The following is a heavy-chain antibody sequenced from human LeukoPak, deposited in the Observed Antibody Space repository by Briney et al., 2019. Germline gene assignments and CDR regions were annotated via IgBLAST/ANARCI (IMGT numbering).Heavy chain of an antibody. J-gene: IGHJ4*02. D-gene: IGHD4-23*01. CDR3: ARPFIETPSLGALDY. Sequence: ASVKVSCKASGYPFTGYYIHWVRQAPGQGLEWMGWINPNSGGTNYAQKFQGRVTMTSDTSISTAYMELSRLRSDDTAVYYCARPFIETPSLGALDYWGQGTLVTVSS. CDR1: GYPFTGYY. V-gene: IGHV1-2*02. CDR2: INPNSGGT.